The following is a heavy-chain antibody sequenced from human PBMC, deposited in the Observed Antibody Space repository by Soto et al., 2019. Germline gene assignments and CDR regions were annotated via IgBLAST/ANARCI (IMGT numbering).Heavy chain of an antibody. CDR3: ARSAYYYDSSGYYPH. CDR1: GGTFSSYA. V-gene: IGHV1-69*13. Sequence: SVKVSCKASGGTFSSYAISWVRQAPGQGLEWMGGIIPIFGTANYAQKFQGRVTITADESTSTAYMELSSLRSEDTAVYYCARSAYYYDSSGYYPHWGQGTLVTVPS. D-gene: IGHD3-22*01. J-gene: IGHJ4*02. CDR2: IIPIFGTA.